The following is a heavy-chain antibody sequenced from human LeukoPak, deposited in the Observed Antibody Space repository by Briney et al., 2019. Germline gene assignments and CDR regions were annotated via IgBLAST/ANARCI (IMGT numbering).Heavy chain of an antibody. CDR2: IYYSGST. CDR3: ARGSRQKWEFDY. Sequence: SETLSLTCTVSGGSISSYYWSWIRQPPGKGLEWIGYIYYSGSTNYNPSLKSRVTISVDTSKNQFSLKLSSVTAADTAVYYCARGSRQKWEFDYWGQGTLVTVSS. CDR1: GGSISSYY. D-gene: IGHD1-26*01. J-gene: IGHJ4*02. V-gene: IGHV4-59*01.